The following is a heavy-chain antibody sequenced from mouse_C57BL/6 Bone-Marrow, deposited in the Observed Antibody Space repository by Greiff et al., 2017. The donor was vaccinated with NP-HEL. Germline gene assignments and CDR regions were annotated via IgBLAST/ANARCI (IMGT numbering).Heavy chain of an antibody. CDR1: GFTFSSYA. J-gene: IGHJ4*01. CDR2: ISDGGSYT. V-gene: IGHV5-4*01. CDR3: ARGITTVVATVDY. D-gene: IGHD1-1*01. Sequence: VQLKESGGGLVKPGGSLKLSCAASGFTFSSYAMSWVRQTPEKRLEWVATISDGGSYTYYPDNVKGRFTISRDNAKNNLYLQMSHLKSEDTAMYYCARGITTVVATVDYWGQGTSVTVSS.